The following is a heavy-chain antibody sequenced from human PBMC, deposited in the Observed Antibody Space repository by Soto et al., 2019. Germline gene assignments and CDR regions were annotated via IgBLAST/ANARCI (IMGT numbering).Heavy chain of an antibody. CDR2: ISSSSSYI. D-gene: IGHD6-6*01. Sequence: PXGSLRLSCAASGFTFSSYSMNWVRQAPGKGLEWVSSISSSSSYIYYADSVKGRFTISRDNAKNSLYLQMNSLRAEDTAVYYCARDVDSSSAGWFDPWGQGTLVTVSS. V-gene: IGHV3-21*01. CDR1: GFTFSSYS. J-gene: IGHJ5*02. CDR3: ARDVDSSSAGWFDP.